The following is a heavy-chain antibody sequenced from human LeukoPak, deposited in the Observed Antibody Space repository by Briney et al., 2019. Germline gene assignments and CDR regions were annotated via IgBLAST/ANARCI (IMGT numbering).Heavy chain of an antibody. CDR2: IGGGDDI. Sequence: GGSLRLSCAASGFTFNIYAMSWVRQAPGKGLEWVSGIGGGDDIHYADSVKGRFTVSRDDSQNTVYLQMNSLRAEDTAIYFCAKVGSARNLLWVHLDSWGQRTLVTGSS. J-gene: IGHJ4*02. CDR3: AKVGSARNLLWVHLDS. CDR1: GFTFNIYA. V-gene: IGHV3-23*01. D-gene: IGHD3-10*01.